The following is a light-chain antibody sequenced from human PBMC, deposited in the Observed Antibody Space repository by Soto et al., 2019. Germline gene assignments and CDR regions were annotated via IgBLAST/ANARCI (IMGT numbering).Light chain of an antibody. J-gene: IGKJ1*01. CDR3: QQYGRSPWT. CDR2: GAS. CDR1: QSVSSSY. V-gene: IGKV3-20*01. Sequence: EIVLTQSPDTLSLSPGERATLSCRASQSVSSSYLAWYQQTPGQAPRLLIYGASSRATGIPDRFSGSGSGASFTLTNSSLEPEDLAVYDCQQYGRSPWTFGLGTKVDIK.